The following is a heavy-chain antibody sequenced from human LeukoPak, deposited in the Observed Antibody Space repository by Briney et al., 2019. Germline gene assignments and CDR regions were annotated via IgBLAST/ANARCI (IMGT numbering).Heavy chain of an antibody. J-gene: IGHJ6*03. CDR3: AREDGYSSGWYNYYYMDV. CDR2: INTNTGNP. Sequence: ASVKVSCNASGYTFSSNAMNWVRQAPGQGLEWMGWINTNTGNPTYAQGFTGRFVFFLDTSVSTAYLQISSLKAEDTAVYYCAREDGYSSGWYNYYYMDVWGKGTTVTVSS. D-gene: IGHD6-19*01. CDR1: GYTFSSNA. V-gene: IGHV7-4-1*02.